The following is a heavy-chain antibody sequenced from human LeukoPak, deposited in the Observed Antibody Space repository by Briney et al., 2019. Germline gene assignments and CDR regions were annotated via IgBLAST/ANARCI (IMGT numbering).Heavy chain of an antibody. V-gene: IGHV3-23*01. D-gene: IGHD4-23*01. CDR1: GFTFSSYA. CDR3: ARPTTVVTPIDY. J-gene: IGHJ4*02. Sequence: PGGSLRLSCAASGFTFSSYAMSWVRQAPGKGLEWVSGISCTGESTYYADSVKGRFTISRDNSKNTLYLQMNSLRAEDTAVYYCARPTTVVTPIDYWGQGTLVTVSS. CDR2: ISCTGEST.